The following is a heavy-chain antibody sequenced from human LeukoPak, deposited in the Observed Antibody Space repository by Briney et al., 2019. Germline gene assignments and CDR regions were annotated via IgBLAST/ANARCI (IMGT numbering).Heavy chain of an antibody. D-gene: IGHD6-13*01. CDR1: GGSISSYY. CDR2: IYYSGST. J-gene: IGHJ6*03. Sequence: PSETLSLTCTVSGGSISSYYWSWIRQPPGKGLEWIGYIYYSGSTNYNPSLKSRVTISVDTSKNQFSLKLSSVTAADTAVYYCARHRRTPKAGIAAAGINYYYMDVWGKGTTVTVSS. V-gene: IGHV4-59*08. CDR3: ARHRRTPKAGIAAAGINYYYMDV.